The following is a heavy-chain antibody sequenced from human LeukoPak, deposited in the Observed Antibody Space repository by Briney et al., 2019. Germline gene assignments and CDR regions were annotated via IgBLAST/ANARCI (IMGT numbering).Heavy chain of an antibody. CDR3: ASPYFVGGMDV. J-gene: IGHJ6*02. CDR1: GGSISSYY. CDR2: IYYSGST. Sequence: SETLSLTCTVSGGSISSYYWSWIRQPPGKGLEWIGYIYYSGSTNYNPSLKSRVTISVDKSKNQFSLKLSSVTAADTAVYYCASPYFVGGMDVWGQGTTVTVSS. D-gene: IGHD3-9*01. V-gene: IGHV4-59*12.